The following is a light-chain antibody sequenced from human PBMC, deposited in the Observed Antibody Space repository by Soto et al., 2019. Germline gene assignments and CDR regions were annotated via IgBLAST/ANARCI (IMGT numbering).Light chain of an antibody. J-gene: IGLJ3*02. CDR2: EVT. V-gene: IGLV2-8*01. CDR1: SIDVGGYNY. CDR3: SSYAAGNNFYFV. Sequence: QSTLTQPPSASGSPGQSVTISCTGTSIDVGGYNYVSWYQQYPGRAPKLMIYEVTKRPSGVPDRFSGSKSGNTASLTVSGLQAEDEADYYCSSYAAGNNFYFVFGGGTKVTVL.